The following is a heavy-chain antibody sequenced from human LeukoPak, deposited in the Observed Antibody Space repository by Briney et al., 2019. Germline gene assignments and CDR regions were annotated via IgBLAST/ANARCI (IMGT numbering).Heavy chain of an antibody. D-gene: IGHD3-10*01. CDR3: TRVNYYYGSGSYYNPISYYYYYGMDV. V-gene: IGHV3-49*04. CDR1: GFTFSSYW. J-gene: IGHJ6*02. Sequence: GGSLRLSCAASGFTFSSYWMSWVRQAPGKGLEWVGFIRSKAYGGTTEYAASVKGRFTISRDDSKSIAYLQMNSLKTEDTAVYYCTRVNYYYGSGSYYNPISYYYYYGMDVWGQGTTVTVSS. CDR2: IRSKAYGGTT.